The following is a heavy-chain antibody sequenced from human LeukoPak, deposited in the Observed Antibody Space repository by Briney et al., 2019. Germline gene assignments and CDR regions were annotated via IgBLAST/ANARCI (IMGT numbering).Heavy chain of an antibody. J-gene: IGHJ4*02. CDR2: IYHSGNT. CDR1: GGSIRTSDW. D-gene: IGHD1-26*01. Sequence: SETLSLTCTVSGGSIRTSDWWSWVRQPPGQGLEWIGEIYHSGNTNYNPSLESRVTMSVDKSRNQFSLRLSSVTAADTAVYYCARLWSGSFYFDSWGQGTLVTVSS. V-gene: IGHV4-4*02. CDR3: ARLWSGSFYFDS.